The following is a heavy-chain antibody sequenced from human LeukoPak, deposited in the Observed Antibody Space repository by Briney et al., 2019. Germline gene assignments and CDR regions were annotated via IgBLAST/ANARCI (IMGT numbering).Heavy chain of an antibody. V-gene: IGHV3-48*03. CDR3: ARDHNYYYGMDV. J-gene: IGHJ6*02. CDR2: ISSSGSTI. Sequence: GGSLRLSCAASGFTFSSYEMNWVRQAPGKGLEWVSYISSSGSTIYYADSVKGRFTISRDNDKNSLYLQMNSLRAEDTAVYYCARDHNYYYGMDVWGQGTTVTVSS. CDR1: GFTFSSYE.